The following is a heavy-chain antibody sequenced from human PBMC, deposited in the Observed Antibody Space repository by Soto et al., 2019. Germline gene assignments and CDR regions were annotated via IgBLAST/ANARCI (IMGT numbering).Heavy chain of an antibody. CDR2: MNPNSGNT. J-gene: IGHJ6*03. V-gene: IGHV1-8*01. CDR3: ARARPYYYYMDV. Sequence: GSVKVSCKASGYTFTSYDINWVRQATGQGLEWMGWMNPNSGNTGYAQKFQGRVTMTRNTSISTAYMELSSLRSEDTAVYYCARARPYYYYMDVWGKGTTVTVSS. CDR1: GYTFTSYD.